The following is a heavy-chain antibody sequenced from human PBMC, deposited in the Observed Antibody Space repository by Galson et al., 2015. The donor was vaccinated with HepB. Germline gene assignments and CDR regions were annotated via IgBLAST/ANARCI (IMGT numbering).Heavy chain of an antibody. D-gene: IGHD2-2*01. J-gene: IGHJ4*02. CDR2: MNPNSGVP. CDR1: GYTFTSFY. V-gene: IGHV1-2*02. Sequence: SVKVSCKASGYTFTSFYIHWVRQAPGQGLEWMGLMNPNSGVPNYAQKFQGRVTMTRDTSISTAYMDLSRLTSDDTAVYYCAREYFIITSCRSFDYWGQGTLVTVSS. CDR3: AREYFIITSCRSFDY.